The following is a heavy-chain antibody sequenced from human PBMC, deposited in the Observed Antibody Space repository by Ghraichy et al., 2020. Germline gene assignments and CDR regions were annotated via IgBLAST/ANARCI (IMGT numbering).Heavy chain of an antibody. D-gene: IGHD3-16*01. Sequence: LSLTCAASGFTFSGYDMSWIRQAPGKGLEWVSFISSSASTMYYADSVKGRFTISRDNARNSLVLQMNSLRVEDTAVYYCARDWALDSWGQGTPVTVSS. CDR1: GFTFSGYD. V-gene: IGHV3-11*01. CDR2: ISSSASTM. J-gene: IGHJ4*02. CDR3: ARDWALDS.